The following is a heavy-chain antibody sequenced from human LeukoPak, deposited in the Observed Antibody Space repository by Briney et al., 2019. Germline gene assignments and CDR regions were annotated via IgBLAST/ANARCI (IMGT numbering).Heavy chain of an antibody. CDR2: IYYSGST. V-gene: IGHV4-59*01. CDR1: GGSISSYY. CDR3: ARVDEEYYYDSSGYYFPRYYFDY. D-gene: IGHD3-22*01. J-gene: IGHJ4*02. Sequence: PSETLSLTCTVSGGSISSYYWSWIRQPPGKGLEWMGYIYYSGSTNYNHSLKSRVTISVYTSKNQFSLKLSSVTAADTAVYYCARVDEEYYYDSSGYYFPRYYFDYWGQGTLVTVSS.